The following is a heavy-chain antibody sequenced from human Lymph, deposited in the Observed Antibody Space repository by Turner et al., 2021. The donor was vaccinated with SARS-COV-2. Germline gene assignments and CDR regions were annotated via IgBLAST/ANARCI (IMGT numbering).Heavy chain of an antibody. J-gene: IGHJ3*02. V-gene: IGHV1-69*10. CDR1: GGTLSTYV. Sequence: QVQLVQSGAEVKNPGSAVKVSCKASGGTLSTYVSSWVRQAPGQGREWMGGIIPSLGIANYEQKFQGRVTITADKSTSKAYMELSSLRAEDTAVYHCARRHSGNYDAFDIWGQGTMVTVSS. CDR2: IIPSLGIA. D-gene: IGHD1-26*01. CDR3: ARRHSGNYDAFDI.